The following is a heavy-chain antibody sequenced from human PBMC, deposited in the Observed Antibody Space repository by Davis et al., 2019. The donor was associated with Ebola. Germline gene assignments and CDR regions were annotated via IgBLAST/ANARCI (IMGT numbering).Heavy chain of an antibody. CDR3: ARDSSSSWYGY. CDR2: INGGSSTT. CDR1: GFDFFNYA. Sequence: GGSLRLSCVGSGFDFFNYAMFWVRQAPGKGLEWVSGINGGSSTTRYTDSVKGRFTISRDNAKNSLYLQMNSLRDEDTAVYYCARDSSSSWYGYWGQGTLVTVSA. J-gene: IGHJ4*02. V-gene: IGHV3-48*02. D-gene: IGHD6-13*01.